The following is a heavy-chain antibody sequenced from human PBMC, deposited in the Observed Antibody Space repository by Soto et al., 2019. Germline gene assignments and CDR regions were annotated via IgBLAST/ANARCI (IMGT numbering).Heavy chain of an antibody. CDR1: GGSISSYY. CDR3: ARLRIVATIYYFDY. D-gene: IGHD5-12*01. CDR2: IYYSGST. J-gene: IGHJ4*02. Sequence: SETLSLTCTVSGGSISSYYWSWIRQPPGKGLEWIGYIYYSGSTNYNPSLKSRVTISVDTSKNQFSLKLSSVTAADTAVYYCARLRIVATIYYFDYWGQGTLVTVSS. V-gene: IGHV4-59*08.